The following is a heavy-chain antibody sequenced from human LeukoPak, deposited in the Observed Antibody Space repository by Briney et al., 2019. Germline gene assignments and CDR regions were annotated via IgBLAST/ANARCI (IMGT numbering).Heavy chain of an antibody. D-gene: IGHD6-13*01. CDR3: ARHVAAGPGDDAFDI. CDR1: GGSISNNSYY. V-gene: IGHV4-39*01. Sequence: SETLSLTCSVSGGSISNNSYYWGWIRQPPGKGLEWIGSIYYSGRTYYNPSLKSRVTISVDTSKNHFSLKLSSMIAADTAFYYCARHVAAGPGDDAFDIWGQGTIVTVSS. J-gene: IGHJ3*02. CDR2: IYYSGRT.